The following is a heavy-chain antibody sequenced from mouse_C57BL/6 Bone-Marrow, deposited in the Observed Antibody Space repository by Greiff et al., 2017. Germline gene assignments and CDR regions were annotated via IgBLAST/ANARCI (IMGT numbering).Heavy chain of an antibody. J-gene: IGHJ2*01. CDR1: GYAFTNYL. D-gene: IGHD2-5*01. CDR2: INPGSGGT. V-gene: IGHV1-54*01. CDR3: ARTYYSNFAY. Sequence: VQLQQSGAELVRPGTSVKVSCKASGYAFTNYLLEWVKQRPGQGLEWIGVINPGSGGTNYTEKFKGKATLTADKSSRTAYMQLSSLTSEDSAVYFCARTYYSNFAYWGQGTTLTVSS.